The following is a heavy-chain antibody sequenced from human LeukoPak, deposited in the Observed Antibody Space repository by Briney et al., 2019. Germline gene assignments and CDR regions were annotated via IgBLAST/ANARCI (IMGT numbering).Heavy chain of an antibody. CDR3: ARGRKDYYYYYYMDV. J-gene: IGHJ6*03. CDR1: GGTFSSYA. CDR2: IIPIFGTA. Sequence: SVKVSCTASGGTFSSYAISWVRQAPGQGREWMGGIIPIFGTANYAQKFQGRVTITTDESTSTAYMELSSLRSEDTAVYYCARGRKDYYYYYYMDVWGKGTTVTVSS. V-gene: IGHV1-69*05.